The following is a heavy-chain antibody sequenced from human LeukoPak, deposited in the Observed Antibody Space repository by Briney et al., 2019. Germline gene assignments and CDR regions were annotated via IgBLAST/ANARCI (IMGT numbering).Heavy chain of an antibody. Sequence: ASVKVSCKASGYTFTSYDINWVRQATGQGLEWMGWMNPNSGNTGYAQKFQGRVTMTRNTSISTAYMELSSLRSEDTAVYYCARDRWPVTRIQYYYYMDVWGKGTMVTVSS. D-gene: IGHD4-17*01. V-gene: IGHV1-8*01. CDR2: MNPNSGNT. CDR1: GYTFTSYD. J-gene: IGHJ6*03. CDR3: ARDRWPVTRIQYYYYMDV.